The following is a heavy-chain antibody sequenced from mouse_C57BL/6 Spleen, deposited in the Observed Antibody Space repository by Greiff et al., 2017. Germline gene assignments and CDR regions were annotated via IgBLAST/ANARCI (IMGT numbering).Heavy chain of an antibody. CDR2: IYPRSGNT. Sequence: VQLQQSGAELARPGASVQLSCKASGYTFTSYGISWVKQRTGQGLEWIGEIYPRSGNTYYNEKFKGKATLIADKSSSTAYMELRSLTSEDSAVYFCARSLYYYGSSYVGYWGQGGTLTVSS. CDR3: ARSLYYYGSSYVGY. CDR1: GYTFTSYG. V-gene: IGHV1-81*01. J-gene: IGHJ2*01. D-gene: IGHD1-1*01.